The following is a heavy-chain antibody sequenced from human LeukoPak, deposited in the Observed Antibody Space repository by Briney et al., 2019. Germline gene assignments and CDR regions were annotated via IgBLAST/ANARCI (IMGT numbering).Heavy chain of an antibody. D-gene: IGHD6-13*01. Sequence: GGSLRLSCAASGFTFSNAWMSWVRQAPGKGLEWVGRIKSKTDGGTTDYAAPVKGRFTISRDDSKNTLYLQMNSLKTEYTAVYYCTTDRAAAGEDSGDYWGQGTLVTVSS. J-gene: IGHJ4*02. CDR2: IKSKTDGGTT. CDR1: GFTFSNAW. CDR3: TTDRAAAGEDSGDY. V-gene: IGHV3-15*01.